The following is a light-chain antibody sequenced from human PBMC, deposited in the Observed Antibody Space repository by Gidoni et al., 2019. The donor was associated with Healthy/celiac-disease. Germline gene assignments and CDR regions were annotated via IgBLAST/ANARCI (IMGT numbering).Light chain of an antibody. J-gene: IGKJ3*01. CDR1: QSISTY. CDR3: QQRYSIPPT. CDR2: AAS. Sequence: DIQMTQSPSSLSASLGDRVTITCRASQSISTYLNWYQQKPGKAPKLLIYAASSLQSGVPSRFSGSGSGTDFTLTISSLQPEDFATYYCQQRYSIPPTFGPGTKVDIK. V-gene: IGKV1-39*01.